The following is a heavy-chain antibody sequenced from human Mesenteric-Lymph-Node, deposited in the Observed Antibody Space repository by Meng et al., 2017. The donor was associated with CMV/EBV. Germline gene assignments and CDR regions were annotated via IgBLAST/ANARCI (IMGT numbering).Heavy chain of an antibody. Sequence: GESLKISCAASGFTFSSYAMSWVRQAPGKGLEWVSAISGSGGSTYYADSVKGRFTISRDNSKNTLYLQMNSLRAEDTAVYYCAKVEYCSSTSCRDYWGQGTLSPSPQ. CDR3: AKVEYCSSTSCRDY. V-gene: IGHV3-23*01. D-gene: IGHD2-2*01. CDR2: ISGSGGST. CDR1: GFTFSSYA. J-gene: IGHJ4*02.